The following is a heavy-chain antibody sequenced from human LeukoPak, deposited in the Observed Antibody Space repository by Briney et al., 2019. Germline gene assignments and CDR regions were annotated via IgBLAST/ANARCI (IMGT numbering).Heavy chain of an antibody. Sequence: PGGSLRLSCAASGLTFSDYYMSWVWQAPGKGLEWVSHISGSGGTIYYADSVKARFTISRDNAKNSLYLQMNSLRAEDTAMYYCARESGTGEDSWGQGTLVTVSS. CDR3: ARESGTGEDS. J-gene: IGHJ4*02. D-gene: IGHD1-14*01. CDR1: GLTFSDYY. CDR2: ISGSGGTI. V-gene: IGHV3-11*01.